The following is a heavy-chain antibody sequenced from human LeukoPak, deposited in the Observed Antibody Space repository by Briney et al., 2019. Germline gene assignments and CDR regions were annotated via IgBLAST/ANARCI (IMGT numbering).Heavy chain of an antibody. D-gene: IGHD3-10*01. V-gene: IGHV3-48*04. CDR3: ARSHGSGMYYYYMDV. Sequence: GGSLRLSCAASGFTFSSYSMNWVRQAPGKGLEWVSYISSSSTIYYADSVKGRFTISRDNAKNSLYLQMNSLRAEDTAVYYCARSHGSGMYYYYMDVWGKGTTVTVSS. CDR1: GFTFSSYS. CDR2: ISSSSTI. J-gene: IGHJ6*03.